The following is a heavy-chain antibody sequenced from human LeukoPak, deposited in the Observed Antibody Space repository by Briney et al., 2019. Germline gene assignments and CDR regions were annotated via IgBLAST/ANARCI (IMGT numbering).Heavy chain of an antibody. V-gene: IGHV4-39*01. D-gene: IGHD2-8*02. CDR3: VRQGAGGSDY. CDR1: GGSISSRGYY. Sequence: SETLSLTCTVSGGSISSRGYYWAWMRQPPGKGLEWIGSISHSGSTYYNPSLKSRVNIAADTSKNQFSLKLNSVTAADTAVHYCVRQGAGGSDYWGQGTLVTVSS. CDR2: ISHSGST. J-gene: IGHJ4*02.